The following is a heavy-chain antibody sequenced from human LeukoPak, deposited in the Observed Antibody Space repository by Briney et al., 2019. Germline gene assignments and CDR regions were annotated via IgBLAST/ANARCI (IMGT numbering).Heavy chain of an antibody. CDR2: TYSSGNT. J-gene: IGHJ4*02. V-gene: IGHV4-4*07. Sequence: SETLSLTCTVSGGSISSYYWSWIRQPAGKGLEWIGRTYSSGNTNYNPSLKSRVTMSVDTSKNQFSLKLSSVTAADTAVYYCARDQGRQSLDYWGQGTLVTVSS. CDR3: ARDQGRQSLDY. D-gene: IGHD6-19*01. CDR1: GGSISSYY.